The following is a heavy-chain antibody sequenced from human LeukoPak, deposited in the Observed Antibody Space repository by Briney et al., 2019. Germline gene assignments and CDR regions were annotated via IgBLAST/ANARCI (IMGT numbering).Heavy chain of an antibody. D-gene: IGHD6-13*01. CDR2: ISSSSSYI. CDR3: AKLAAAGTGLFDY. CDR1: GFTFSSYN. J-gene: IGHJ4*02. V-gene: IGHV3-21*01. Sequence: GGSLRLSCAASGFTFSSYNMNWVRQAPGKGLEWVSSISSSSSYIYYADSVKGRFTISRDNAKNSLYLQMNSLRAEDTAVYYCAKLAAAGTGLFDYWGQGTLVTVSS.